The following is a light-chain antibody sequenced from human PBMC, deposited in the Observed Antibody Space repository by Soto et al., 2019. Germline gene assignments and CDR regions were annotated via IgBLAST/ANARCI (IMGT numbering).Light chain of an antibody. CDR2: AAS. CDR1: QSISRY. CDR3: QQSYNTPPWT. J-gene: IGKJ1*01. V-gene: IGKV1-39*01. Sequence: DIQMTQSPSSLSASVGDRVTITCRASQSISRYLNWYQQKPGKAPKLLIYAASSLQTGVPSRFSGSRSGTDFTLTISSLQPEDFATYYCQQSYNTPPWTFGQGTKVEIK.